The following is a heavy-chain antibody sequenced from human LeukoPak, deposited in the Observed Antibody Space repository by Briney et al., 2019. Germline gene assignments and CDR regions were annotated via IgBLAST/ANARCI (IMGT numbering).Heavy chain of an antibody. D-gene: IGHD6-6*01. V-gene: IGHV4-30-2*01. CDR2: IYHSGST. CDR3: ARRPDSSFNWFDP. Sequence: PSETLSLTCTVSSGSISSGGYYWSWIRQPPGRGLEWIGYIYHSGSTYYNPSLKSRVTISVDRSKNHFSLKLTSVTAADTAVYYCARRPDSSFNWFDPWGQGTLVTVSS. CDR1: SGSISSGGYY. J-gene: IGHJ5*02.